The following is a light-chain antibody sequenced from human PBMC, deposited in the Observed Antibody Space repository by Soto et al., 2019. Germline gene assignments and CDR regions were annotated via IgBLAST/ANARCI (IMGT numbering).Light chain of an antibody. Sequence: EMVMTQSPATLSVSPGERATLSCRASQSVGTNLAWYQQKPGQAPRLLIYGVSTRATGIPARFSGIGSGTEFTLTISSLQSEDFAVYYCQQYNNWPLTFGPGTKVGI. CDR2: GVS. J-gene: IGKJ3*01. CDR1: QSVGTN. V-gene: IGKV3-15*01. CDR3: QQYNNWPLT.